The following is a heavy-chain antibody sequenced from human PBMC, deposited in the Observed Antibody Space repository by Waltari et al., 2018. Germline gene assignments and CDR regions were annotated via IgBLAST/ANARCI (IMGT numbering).Heavy chain of an antibody. V-gene: IGHV5-51*01. CDR3: ARQIAVAGTNY. Sequence: EVQLVQSGADVKKPGESLKISSQGYGYSFTSYWIGWVRQLPGKGLEWMGIIYPGDSDTRYSPSFQGQVTISADKSISTAYLQWSSLKASDTAMYYCARQIAVAGTNYWGQGTLVTVSS. CDR1: GYSFTSYW. CDR2: IYPGDSDT. J-gene: IGHJ4*02. D-gene: IGHD6-19*01.